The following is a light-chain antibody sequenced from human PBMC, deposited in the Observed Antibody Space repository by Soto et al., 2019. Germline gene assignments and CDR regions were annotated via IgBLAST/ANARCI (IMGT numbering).Light chain of an antibody. CDR3: LQDYSXPWT. J-gene: IGKJ1*01. Sequence: DIQMTQSPSTLSASVGDRVXXXXXASQSISIWLAWYQQKPGKAPKILIYKASSLESGVPSRFSGSASGTDFTLTISSLQPEDFATYYCLQDYSXPWTFGQGTKVDIK. CDR1: QSISIW. V-gene: IGKV1-5*03. CDR2: KAS.